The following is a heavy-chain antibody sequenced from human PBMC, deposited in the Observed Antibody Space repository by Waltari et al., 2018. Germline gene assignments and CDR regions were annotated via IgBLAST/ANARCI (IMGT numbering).Heavy chain of an antibody. J-gene: IGHJ3*02. D-gene: IGHD6-13*01. Sequence: QVQLQESGPGLVKPSQTLSLTCTVSGGSISSGSYYWSWIRQPAGKGLEWIGRIYTSGSTNYNPSLKTRVTISVDTSKNQFSLKLSSVTAADTAVYYCARDGFAARGAFDIWGQGTMVTVSS. V-gene: IGHV4-61*02. CDR1: GGSISSGSYY. CDR2: IYTSGST. CDR3: ARDGFAARGAFDI.